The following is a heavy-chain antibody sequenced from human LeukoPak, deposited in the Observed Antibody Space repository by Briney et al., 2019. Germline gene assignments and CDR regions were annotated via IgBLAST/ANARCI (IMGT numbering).Heavy chain of an antibody. V-gene: IGHV4-61*08. J-gene: IGHJ5*02. CDR2: IYYSGST. Sequence: SETLSLTCSVSGGSISSSGYYWGWIRQPPGKGLEWIGYIYYSGSTNYNPSLKSRVTISVDTSKNQFSLKLSSVTAADTAVYYCARDGGSGSYSNWFDPWGQGTLVTVSS. D-gene: IGHD3-10*01. CDR1: GGSISSSGYY. CDR3: ARDGGSGSYSNWFDP.